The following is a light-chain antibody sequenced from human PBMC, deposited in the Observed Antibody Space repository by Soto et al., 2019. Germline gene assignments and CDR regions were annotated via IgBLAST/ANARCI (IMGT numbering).Light chain of an antibody. J-gene: IGLJ1*01. CDR1: SSDVGGYNY. Sequence: QSALTQPPSASGPPGQSVTISCTGTSSDVGGYNYVSWYQQYPGEAPKLMIYEVSKRPSGVTDRFSGSKSGNTASLTVSGLQAEDEADYYCSSYAGSKTFVFGNGTKVTVL. CDR2: EVS. CDR3: SSYAGSKTFV. V-gene: IGLV2-8*01.